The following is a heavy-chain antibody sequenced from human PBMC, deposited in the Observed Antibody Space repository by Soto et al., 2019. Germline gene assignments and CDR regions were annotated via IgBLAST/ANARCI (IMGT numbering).Heavy chain of an antibody. CDR2: ISSSSSYI. D-gene: IGHD3-10*01. Sequence: GGSLRLSCAASGFTFSSYSMNWVRQAPGKGLEWVSSISSSSSYIYYADSVKGRFTISRDNAKNSLYLQMNSLRAEDTAVYYSARRGSGSYYNPPAYWGQGTLVTVYS. CDR1: GFTFSSYS. CDR3: ARRGSGSYYNPPAY. V-gene: IGHV3-21*01. J-gene: IGHJ4*02.